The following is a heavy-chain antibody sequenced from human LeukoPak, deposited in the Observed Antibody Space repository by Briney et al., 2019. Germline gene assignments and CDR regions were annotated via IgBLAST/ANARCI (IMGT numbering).Heavy chain of an antibody. V-gene: IGHV4-59*01. CDR2: IYYSGST. CDR1: GGSISSYY. CDR3: ARAFWKGVDDY. J-gene: IGHJ4*02. Sequence: PSETLSLTCTVSGGSISSYYWSWIRQPPGKGLEWIGYIYYSGSTNYNPSLKSRVTISVDTSKNQFSLKLSSVTAADTAVYYCARAFWKGVDDYWGQGTLVTVSS. D-gene: IGHD1-1*01.